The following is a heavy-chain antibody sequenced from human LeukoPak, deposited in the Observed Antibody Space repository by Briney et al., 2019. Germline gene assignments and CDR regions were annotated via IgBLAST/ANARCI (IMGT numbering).Heavy chain of an antibody. V-gene: IGHV3-7*01. J-gene: IGHJ3*02. D-gene: IGHD2-21*01. CDR1: GFTFSSSW. Sequence: GGSLRLSCAASGFTFSSSWMTWVRQAPGKGLEWVANIKEDGSVKQYVDSMKGRFTISRDNAKNSLFLQMNSLGAEDTAVYYCARSIYWAFDMWGQGTMVTVSS. CDR3: ARSIYWAFDM. CDR2: IKEDGSVK.